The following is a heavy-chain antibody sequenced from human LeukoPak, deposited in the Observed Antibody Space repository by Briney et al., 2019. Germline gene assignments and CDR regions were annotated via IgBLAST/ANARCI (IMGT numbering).Heavy chain of an antibody. J-gene: IGHJ4*02. V-gene: IGHV3-69-1*01. Sequence: GGSLRLSCAASGFTFSDYYMSWIRQAPGRGLEWVSYITSGGAKYYADSVKGRFTTSRDNSKNTLYLQMNSLRAEDTAVYYCARDREEHGDTQDYWGQGTLVTVSS. CDR3: ARDREEHGDTQDY. CDR1: GFTFSDYY. CDR2: ITSGGAK. D-gene: IGHD4-17*01.